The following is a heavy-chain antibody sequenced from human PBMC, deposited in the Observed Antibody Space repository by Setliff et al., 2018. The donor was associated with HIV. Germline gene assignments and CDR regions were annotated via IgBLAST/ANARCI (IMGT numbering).Heavy chain of an antibody. J-gene: IGHJ4*02. CDR2: IYYSGTT. Sequence: NPSETLSLTCTVSGGSISSQYWSWIRQPQGKGLEWIGYIYYSGTTHYNPSLKSRVGMSVDTSKNQFSLDLTSVTPADTAVYYCARLRVRSSSQTFDHWGQGILVTVSS. D-gene: IGHD2-15*01. V-gene: IGHV4-59*11. CDR3: ARLRVRSSSQTFDH. CDR1: GGSISSQY.